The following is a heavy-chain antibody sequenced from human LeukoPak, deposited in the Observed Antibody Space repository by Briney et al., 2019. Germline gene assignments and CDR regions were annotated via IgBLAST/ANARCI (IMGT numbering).Heavy chain of an antibody. CDR2: IYPGDSDT. J-gene: IGHJ4*02. Sequence: GESLKISCQGSGYTFTTYWIGWVRKMPGKGLEWMGIIYPGDSDTRYSPSFQGQVTISADKSISTAYLQWSSLKASDTAMYYCARRVTLTGEIDYWGQGTPVTVSS. CDR3: ARRVTLTGEIDY. V-gene: IGHV5-51*01. D-gene: IGHD3-10*01. CDR1: GYTFTTYW.